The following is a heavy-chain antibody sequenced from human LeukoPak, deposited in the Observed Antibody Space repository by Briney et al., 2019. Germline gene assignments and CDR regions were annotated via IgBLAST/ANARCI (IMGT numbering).Heavy chain of an antibody. D-gene: IGHD6-13*01. V-gene: IGHV3-NL1*01. CDR2: IYSGGST. CDR3: ARDSSAAGDY. Sequence: GGSLRLSCAASGFTFSSYGMHWVRQAPGKGLEWVSVIYSGGSTYYADSVKGRFTISRDNSKNTLYLQMNSLRAEDTAVYYCARDSSAAGDYWGQGTLVTVSS. CDR1: GFTFSSYG. J-gene: IGHJ4*02.